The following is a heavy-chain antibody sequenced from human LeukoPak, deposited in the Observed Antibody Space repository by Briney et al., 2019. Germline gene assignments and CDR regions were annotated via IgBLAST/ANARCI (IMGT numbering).Heavy chain of an antibody. Sequence: PSETLSLTCAVYGGSFSGYYWSWIRQPPGKGLEWIGEINHSGSTNYNPSLKSRVTISVDTSKNQFSLKLTSVTAADTAIFYCGSGHFVHTFDFWGQGTLGTVSS. CDR3: GSGHFVHTFDF. CDR1: GGSFSGYY. CDR2: INHSGST. V-gene: IGHV4-34*01. J-gene: IGHJ4*02. D-gene: IGHD6-6*01.